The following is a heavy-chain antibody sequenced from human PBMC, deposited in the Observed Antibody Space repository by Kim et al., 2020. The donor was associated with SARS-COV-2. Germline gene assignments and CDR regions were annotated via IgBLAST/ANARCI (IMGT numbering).Heavy chain of an antibody. CDR3: ARDRGGGDGDAVDI. Sequence: GGSLRLSCAASGFTFSSYEMNWVRQAPGKGLEWVAYISSSGSTIYYADSVKGRFTISRDNAKNSLYRQMNSLRAEDTAVYYCARDRGGGDGDAVDIWGRGTMVTVSS. D-gene: IGHD2-15*01. CDR1: GFTFSSYE. V-gene: IGHV3-48*03. J-gene: IGHJ3*02. CDR2: ISSSGSTI.